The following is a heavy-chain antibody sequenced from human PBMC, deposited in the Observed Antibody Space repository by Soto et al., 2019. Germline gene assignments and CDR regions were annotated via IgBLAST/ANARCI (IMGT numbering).Heavy chain of an antibody. CDR2: IHNSGSP. J-gene: IGHJ4*02. CDR3: ARDLFVASGDYGYFDY. D-gene: IGHD4-17*01. Sequence: PSETLSLTSSVSGASIYNGGYFWSWIRQSPGKGLEWIGHIHNSGSPYNNPSLKSRVTISADTSMNQFSLALTSVTAADTAMYYCARDLFVASGDYGYFDYWGQGTLVTVSS. CDR1: GASIYNGGYF. V-gene: IGHV4-30-4*01.